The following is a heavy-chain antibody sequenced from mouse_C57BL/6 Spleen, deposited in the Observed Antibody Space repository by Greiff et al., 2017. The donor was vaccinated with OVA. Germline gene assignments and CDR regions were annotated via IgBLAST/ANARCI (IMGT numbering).Heavy chain of an antibody. V-gene: IGHV1-50*01. J-gene: IGHJ2*01. CDR2: IDPSDSYT. D-gene: IGHD4-1*01. CDR1: GYTFTSYW. Sequence: VQLQQPGAELVKPGASVKLSCKASGYTFTSYWMQWVKQRPGQGLEWIGEIDPSDSYTNYNQKFKGKATLTVDTSSSTAYMQLSSLTSDDSAVYYCARGLTGPYYFDYWGQGTTLTVSS. CDR3: ARGLTGPYYFDY.